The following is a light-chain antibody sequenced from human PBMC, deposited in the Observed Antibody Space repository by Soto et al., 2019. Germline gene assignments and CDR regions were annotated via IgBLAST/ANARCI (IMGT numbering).Light chain of an antibody. CDR1: SSNIGAGYD. CDR2: GNS. V-gene: IGLV1-40*01. CDR3: QSYDSSLSGFYV. J-gene: IGLJ1*01. Sequence: QSVLTQPPSVAGAPGQRVTISCTWGSSNIGAGYDVHWYQQLPGTAPKLLIYGNSNRPSGVPDRFSGSKSGTSASLAITGLQAEDEADYYCQSYDSSLSGFYVFGPGTKV.